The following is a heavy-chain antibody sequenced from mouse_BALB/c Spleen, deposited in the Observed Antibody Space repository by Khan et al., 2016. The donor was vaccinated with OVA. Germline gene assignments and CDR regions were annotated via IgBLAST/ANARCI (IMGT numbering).Heavy chain of an antibody. CDR1: GDSITSGF. J-gene: IGHJ3*01. D-gene: IGHD1-3*01. V-gene: IGHV3-8*02. CDR2: MIYSGYT. CDR3: ARSTYNDAFAY. Sequence: EVQLQESGPSLVQPSQTLSLTCSVTGDSITSGFWSWVRKSPGNKLEYMGYMIYSGYTYYNPSLKGRFSITRHTSKNQYYLQLNSVTTEDTATYYCARSTYNDAFAYWGQGALVTVSA.